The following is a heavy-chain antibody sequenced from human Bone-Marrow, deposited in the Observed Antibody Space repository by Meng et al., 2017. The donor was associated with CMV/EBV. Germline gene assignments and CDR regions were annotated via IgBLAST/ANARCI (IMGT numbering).Heavy chain of an antibody. CDR1: GFTFSSYW. Sequence: GGSLRLSCAASGFTFSSYWMSWVRQAPGKGLEWVANIKQDGSEKYYVDSVKGRFTISRDNAKNSLYLQMNSLRAEDTAVYYCARDSDYDFWSGLAPTDYWGQGTPVTVSS. CDR3: ARDSDYDFWSGLAPTDY. V-gene: IGHV3-7*01. CDR2: IKQDGSEK. D-gene: IGHD3-3*01. J-gene: IGHJ4*02.